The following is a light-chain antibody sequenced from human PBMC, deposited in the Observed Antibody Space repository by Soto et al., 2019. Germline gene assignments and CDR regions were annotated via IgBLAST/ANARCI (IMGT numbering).Light chain of an antibody. CDR1: QSISIW. CDR3: QQYSSYSAWT. V-gene: IGKV1-5*03. J-gene: IGKJ1*01. CDR2: KAS. Sequence: DIQMTQSPSTLSASVGDRVTITCRARQSISIWLAWYQQKPGKAPKLLIYKASTLKSGVPSRFSGSGSGTEFTLTISSLQPDDIATYYCQQYSSYSAWTFGEGTKVDIK.